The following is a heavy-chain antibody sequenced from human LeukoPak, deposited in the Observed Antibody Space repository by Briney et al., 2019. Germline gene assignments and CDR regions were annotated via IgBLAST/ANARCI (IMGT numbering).Heavy chain of an antibody. Sequence: GGSLRLSCAASGFTFSNYWMSWVRQAPGKGLEWLSFISTSSNTIYYADSVRGRFTVSRDNGNNLLFLQMTGLRAEDTAAYYCARGAAHSYGYFSDYWGQGILVAVSS. J-gene: IGHJ4*02. D-gene: IGHD5-18*01. CDR2: ISTSSNTI. CDR1: GFTFSNYW. CDR3: ARGAAHSYGYFSDY. V-gene: IGHV3-48*01.